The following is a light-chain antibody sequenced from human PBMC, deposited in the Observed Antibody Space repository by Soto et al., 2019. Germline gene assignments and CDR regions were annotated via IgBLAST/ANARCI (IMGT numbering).Light chain of an antibody. Sequence: IVLTQSPWTRSRPPVERATLSCVASQSFSSSYLAWYQQKPGQAPRLLIYGASSRATGIPDRFSGSGSGTDFTLTISRLEPEDFAVYYCQQYGSSPRTFGQGTKVDIK. J-gene: IGKJ1*01. CDR3: QQYGSSPRT. CDR2: GAS. V-gene: IGKV3-20*01. CDR1: QSFSSSY.